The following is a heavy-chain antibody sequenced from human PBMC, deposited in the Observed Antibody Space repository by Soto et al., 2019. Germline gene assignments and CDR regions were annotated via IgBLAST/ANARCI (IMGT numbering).Heavy chain of an antibody. V-gene: IGHV3-15*07. CDR3: TTDPAVVATIVDY. CDR2: IKSKTDGGTT. Sequence: EVQLVESGGGLVKPGGSLRLSCAASGFTFSNAWMNWVRQAPGKGLEWVGRIKSKTDGGTTDYAAPVKGRFTISRDDSKNTLYLQMNSLKTEDTAVYYCTTDPAVVATIVDYWGQGTLVTVSS. D-gene: IGHD5-12*01. J-gene: IGHJ4*02. CDR1: GFTFSNAW.